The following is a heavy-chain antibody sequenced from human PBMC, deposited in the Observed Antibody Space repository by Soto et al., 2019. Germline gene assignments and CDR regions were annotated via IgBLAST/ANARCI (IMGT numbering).Heavy chain of an antibody. D-gene: IGHD3-3*01. CDR1: GGSFSGYY. Sequence: SETLSLTCAVYGGSFSGYYWSWIRQPLGKGLEWIGEINHSGSTNYNPSLKSRVTISVDTSKNQFSLKLSSVTAADTAVYYCARGPITIFGVVITGYYGMDVWGQGTTVTVSS. V-gene: IGHV4-34*01. J-gene: IGHJ6*02. CDR2: INHSGST. CDR3: ARGPITIFGVVITGYYGMDV.